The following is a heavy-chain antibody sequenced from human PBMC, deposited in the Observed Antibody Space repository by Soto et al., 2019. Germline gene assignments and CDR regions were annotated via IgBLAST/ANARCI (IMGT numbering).Heavy chain of an antibody. V-gene: IGHV3-21*01. CDR3: ARDRGYDAHDYYYNAMDV. Sequence: SLRLSCISSGFTFRTYTMNWVRQAPGKGLEWVSGIRGFSPYTFYAESVKGRFTISRDNAKNSLYLQMNSLRAEDTAVYYCARDRGYDAHDYYYNAMDVWGQGTTVTVSS. D-gene: IGHD2-15*01. CDR2: IRGFSPYT. CDR1: GFTFRTYT. J-gene: IGHJ6*02.